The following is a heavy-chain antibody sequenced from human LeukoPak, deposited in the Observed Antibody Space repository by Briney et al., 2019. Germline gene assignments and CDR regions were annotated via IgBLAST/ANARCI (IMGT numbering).Heavy chain of an antibody. CDR2: IGTAGDT. V-gene: IGHV3-13*01. CDR3: ARGVLGSQGYYFDY. J-gene: IGHJ4*02. Sequence: RTGGSLRLSCAASGFTFSSYDMHWVRQATGKGLEWVSAIGTAGDTYYPGSVKGRFTISRENAKNSLYLQMNSLRAGDTAVYYCARGVLGSQGYYFDYWGQGTLVTVSS. D-gene: IGHD3-16*01. CDR1: GFTFSSYD.